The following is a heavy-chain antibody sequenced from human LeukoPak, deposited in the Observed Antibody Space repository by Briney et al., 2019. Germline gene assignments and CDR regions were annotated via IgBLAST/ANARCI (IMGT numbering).Heavy chain of an antibody. J-gene: IGHJ4*02. D-gene: IGHD6-19*01. CDR1: GYTFTSYY. Sequence: ASVKVSCKASGYTFTSYYMHWVRQAPGQGLEWMGWINTNTGNPTYAQGFTGRFVFSLDTSVSTAYLQISSLKAEDTAVYYCARTIRSRYSSGCGYWGQGTLVTVSS. V-gene: IGHV7-4-1*02. CDR3: ARTIRSRYSSGCGY. CDR2: INTNTGNP.